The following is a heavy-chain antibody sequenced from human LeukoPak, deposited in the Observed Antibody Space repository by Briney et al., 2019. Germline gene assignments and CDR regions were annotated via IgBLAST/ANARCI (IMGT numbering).Heavy chain of an antibody. Sequence: GGSLRLSCAASGFTFSSYGMHWVRQAPGKGLEWVAVISYDGSNKYYADSVKGRFTISRDNSKNTLYLQMNSLRAEDTAVYYCAKDPSPIYGDLVYYFDYWGQGTLVTVSS. CDR3: AKDPSPIYGDLVYYFDY. CDR2: ISYDGSNK. J-gene: IGHJ4*02. CDR1: GFTFSSYG. D-gene: IGHD4-17*01. V-gene: IGHV3-30*18.